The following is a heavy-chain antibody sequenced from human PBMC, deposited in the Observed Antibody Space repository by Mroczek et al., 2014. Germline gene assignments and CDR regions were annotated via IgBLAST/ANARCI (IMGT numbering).Heavy chain of an antibody. CDR3: ARGKGNGGNSGVYYFDY. CDR1: GYTFTSYD. V-gene: IGHV1-8*01. CDR2: MNPNSGNT. D-gene: IGHD4-23*01. J-gene: IGHJ4*02. Sequence: VQLVESGAEVKKPGASVKVSCKASGYTFTSYDINWVRQATGQGLEWMGWMNPNSGNTGYAQKFQGRVTMTRNTSISTAYMELSSLRSEDTAVYYCARGKGNGGNSGVYYFDYWGQGTLVHRLL.